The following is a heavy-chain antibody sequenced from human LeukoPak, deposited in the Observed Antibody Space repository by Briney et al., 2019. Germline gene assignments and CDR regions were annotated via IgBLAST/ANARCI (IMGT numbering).Heavy chain of an antibody. CDR3: ARDFGGDYFDF. CDR2: INPSAGST. J-gene: IGHJ4*02. V-gene: IGHV1-46*01. CDR1: GYTFTSYY. Sequence: ASVKVSCKASGYTFTSYYLHWVRQAPGQGLEWMGIINPSAGSTSYAQKFQGRVTMTRDTSTSTVYMELSSLRSEDTAVYYCARDFGGDYFDFWGQGTLVTVSS. D-gene: IGHD3-3*01.